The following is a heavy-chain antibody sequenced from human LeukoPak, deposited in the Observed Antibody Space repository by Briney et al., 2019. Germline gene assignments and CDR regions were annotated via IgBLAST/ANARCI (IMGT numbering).Heavy chain of an antibody. CDR1: GFTFSSYW. CDR2: INQDGSGE. J-gene: IGHJ4*02. Sequence: GGSLRLSCAASGFTFSSYWMSWVRQAPGKGLEWVANINQDGSGEYYVDSVKGRFTISRDNAKNSLFLQMNSLRAEDTAIYYCARAGPYQLPPRPVDYWGQGTLVTVSS. CDR3: ARAGPYQLPPRPVDY. V-gene: IGHV3-7*01. D-gene: IGHD2-2*01.